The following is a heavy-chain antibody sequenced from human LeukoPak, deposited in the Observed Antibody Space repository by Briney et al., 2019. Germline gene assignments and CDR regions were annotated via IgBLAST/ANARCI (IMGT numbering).Heavy chain of an antibody. D-gene: IGHD6-13*01. Sequence: PSETLSLTCAVYGGSFSDYYWSWIRQPPGKGLEWIGEINHGGSTNYNPSLKSRVTLSVDTSKNQFSLKLTSVTAADTAVYHCARDGYSTPDVWGQGTTVTVSS. CDR1: GGSFSDYY. V-gene: IGHV4-34*01. CDR3: ARDGYSTPDV. J-gene: IGHJ6*02. CDR2: INHGGST.